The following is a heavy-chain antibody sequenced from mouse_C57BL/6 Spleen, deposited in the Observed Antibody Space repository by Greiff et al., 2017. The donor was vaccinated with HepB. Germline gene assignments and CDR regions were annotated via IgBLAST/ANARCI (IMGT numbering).Heavy chain of an antibody. J-gene: IGHJ4*01. D-gene: IGHD1-2*01. Sequence: EVMLVESEGGLVQPGSSMNLSCTASGFTFSDYYMAWVRQVPEKGLEWVANINYDGSSTYYLDSLKSRFIISRDNTKNILYLQMSSLKSEDKATYYCAREDYYGPMDYWGQGTSVTVSS. CDR2: INYDGSST. CDR1: GFTFSDYY. CDR3: AREDYYGPMDY. V-gene: IGHV5-16*01.